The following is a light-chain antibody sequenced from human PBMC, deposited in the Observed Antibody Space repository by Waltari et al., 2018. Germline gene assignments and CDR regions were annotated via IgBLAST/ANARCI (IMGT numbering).Light chain of an antibody. J-gene: IGLJ3*02. CDR2: HNT. Sequence: QSVLTHPHSVTGAPGQRVTISCTGSSSNMGPGYDVPWYHPIPGAVPKLLIYHNTNRPSGVPDRFSGSKSGTSASLAITGLQDEDEAHYYCQSYDVGLGGVFGGGTRVTVL. CDR3: QSYDVGLGGV. V-gene: IGLV1-40*01. CDR1: SSNMGPGYD.